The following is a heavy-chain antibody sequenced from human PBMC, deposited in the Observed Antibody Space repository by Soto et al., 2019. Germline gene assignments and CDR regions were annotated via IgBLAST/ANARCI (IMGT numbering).Heavy chain of an antibody. Sequence: GGSLRLSXAASGFTFSSYAMSWVRQAPGKGLEWVSAISGSGGSTYYADSVKGRFTISRDNSKNTLYLQMNSLRAEDTAVYYCPKDHCSGSSCYEYYFDYWGQGTLVTVSS. CDR2: ISGSGGST. D-gene: IGHD2-15*01. V-gene: IGHV3-23*01. CDR3: PKDHCSGSSCYEYYFDY. CDR1: GFTFSSYA. J-gene: IGHJ4*02.